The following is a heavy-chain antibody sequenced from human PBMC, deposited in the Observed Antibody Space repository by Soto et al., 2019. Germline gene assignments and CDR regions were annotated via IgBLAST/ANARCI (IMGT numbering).Heavy chain of an antibody. Sequence: SETLSLTCTVSGGSISSGGYYWSWIRQHPGKGLEWIGYIYYSGSTYYNPSLKSRVTISVDTSKNQFSLKPSSVTAADTAVYYCARGAAARPDGYYGMDVWGQGTTVTVSS. D-gene: IGHD6-6*01. CDR3: ARGAAARPDGYYGMDV. CDR1: GGSISSGGYY. V-gene: IGHV4-31*03. J-gene: IGHJ6*02. CDR2: IYYSGST.